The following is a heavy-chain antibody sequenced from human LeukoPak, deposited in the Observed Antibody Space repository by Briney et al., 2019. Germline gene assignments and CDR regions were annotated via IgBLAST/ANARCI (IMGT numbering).Heavy chain of an antibody. J-gene: IGHJ4*02. D-gene: IGHD6-19*01. Sequence: ASVKVSCKASGFTFNKYGISWARPAPGQGLEWMGWISTYNGDTNYAQKFQGRVTLTTDTSTSTAYMELRSLRSDDTAMYYCARDPSNTSGWYIYFDYWGQGTLVTVSS. CDR2: ISTYNGDT. CDR3: ARDPSNTSGWYIYFDY. CDR1: GFTFNKYG. V-gene: IGHV1-18*01.